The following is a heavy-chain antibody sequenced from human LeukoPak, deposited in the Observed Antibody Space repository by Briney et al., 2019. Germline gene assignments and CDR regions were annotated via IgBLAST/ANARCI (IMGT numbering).Heavy chain of an antibody. Sequence: GGSLRLSCAASGFTFSRYWMHWVRQAPGEGLVWVSRMNSDGSSTSYADSVKGRFTISRDNAKNTLYLQMNSLRAEDTAVYYCVRDRGYSNFDYWGQGSLVTVSS. J-gene: IGHJ4*02. V-gene: IGHV3-74*01. CDR2: MNSDGSST. CDR1: GFTFSRYW. D-gene: IGHD4-11*01. CDR3: VRDRGYSNFDY.